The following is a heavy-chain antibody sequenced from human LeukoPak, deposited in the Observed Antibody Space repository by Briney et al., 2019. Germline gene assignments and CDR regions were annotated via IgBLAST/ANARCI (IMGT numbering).Heavy chain of an antibody. CDR3: ARGGCSSTSCYLPYWFDP. CDR1: GYTFTSYG. D-gene: IGHD2-2*01. J-gene: IGHJ5*02. CDR2: ISAYNGNT. V-gene: IGHV1-18*01. Sequence: ASVKVSCKASGYTFTSYGISWVRQAPGQGLEWMGWISAYNGNTNYAQKLQGRVTMTTDTSTSTAYMELRSLRSDDTAVYYCARGGCSSTSCYLPYWFDPWGQGTLVTVSS.